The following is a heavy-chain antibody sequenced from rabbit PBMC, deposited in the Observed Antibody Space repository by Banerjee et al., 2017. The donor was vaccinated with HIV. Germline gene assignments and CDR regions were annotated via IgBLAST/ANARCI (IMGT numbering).Heavy chain of an antibody. D-gene: IGHD4-2*01. V-gene: IGHV1S45*01. Sequence: QEQLEESGGDLVKPGASLTLTCTASGFSLSSVYWIYWVRQAPGKGLEWIGCIYTSSSGLTYYASWAKGRFTISSTSSTTVTLQMTSLTAADTATYFCARADYAGAGFDLWGQGTLVTVS. J-gene: IGHJ3*01. CDR2: IYTSSSGLT. CDR3: ARADYAGAGFDL. CDR1: GFSLSSVYW.